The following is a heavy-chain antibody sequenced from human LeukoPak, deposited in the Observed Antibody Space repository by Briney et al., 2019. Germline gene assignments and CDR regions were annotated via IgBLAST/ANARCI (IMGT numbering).Heavy chain of an antibody. CDR1: GGTFSSYA. V-gene: IGHV1-69*04. CDR3: ARLSSRHSNWFDP. CDR2: IIPILGIA. Sequence: GASVKVSCKASGGTFSSYAISWVRQAPGQGLEWMGRIIPILGIANYAQKFQGRVTITTDESTSTAYMELSSLRSEDTAVYYCARLSSRHSNWFDPWGQGILVTVSS. D-gene: IGHD2-15*01. J-gene: IGHJ5*02.